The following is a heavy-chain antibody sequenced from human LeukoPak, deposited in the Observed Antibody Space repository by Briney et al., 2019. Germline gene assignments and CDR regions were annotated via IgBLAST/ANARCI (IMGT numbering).Heavy chain of an antibody. CDR1: GFTFTTFS. V-gene: IGHV3-30*04. CDR3: ARGAIGILDY. Sequence: GGSLRLSCAASGFTFTTFSFHWVRQTPGKGLEWVAFISYDGNTKYYADAVKGRFTISRDNSKNTLYLQMNSFRSEDTAIYYCARGAIGILDYWGQGTLVSVSS. J-gene: IGHJ4*02. CDR2: ISYDGNTK.